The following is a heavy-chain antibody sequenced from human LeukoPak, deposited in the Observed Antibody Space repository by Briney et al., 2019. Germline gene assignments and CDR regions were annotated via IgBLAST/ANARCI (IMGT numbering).Heavy chain of an antibody. V-gene: IGHV3-23*01. J-gene: IGHJ4*02. CDR3: AKGTYYDSSGYYPY. Sequence: GGSLRLSCAASGFTFSSYSMNWVRQAPGKGLEWVSAISGSGGSTYYADSVKGRFTISRDNSKNTLYLQMNSLRAEDTAVYYCAKGTYYDSSGYYPYWGQGTLVTVSS. D-gene: IGHD3-22*01. CDR1: GFTFSSYS. CDR2: ISGSGGST.